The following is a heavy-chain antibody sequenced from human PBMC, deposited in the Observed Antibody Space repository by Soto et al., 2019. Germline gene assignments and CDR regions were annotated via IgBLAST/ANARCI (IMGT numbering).Heavy chain of an antibody. Sequence: NPGGSLRLSCAASGFTFSSYSMNWVRQAPGKGLEWVSSISSSSSYIYYADSVKGRFTISRDNAKNSLYLQMNSLRAEDTAVYYCARDPPPSWSSGWTDNYWGQGTLVTVSS. CDR1: GFTFSSYS. V-gene: IGHV3-21*01. J-gene: IGHJ4*02. CDR2: ISSSSSYI. CDR3: ARDPPPSWSSGWTDNY. D-gene: IGHD6-19*01.